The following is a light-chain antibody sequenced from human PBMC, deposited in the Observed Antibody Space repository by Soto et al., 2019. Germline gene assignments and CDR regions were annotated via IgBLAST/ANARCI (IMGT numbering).Light chain of an antibody. CDR1: QNVDKW. CDR2: DAS. Sequence: DIHMTQSPSTLSASVGDRVTITCRASQNVDKWLAWYQQKPGKAPKLLIYDASTLESGVPSRFSGGRSGTEFTLTVSSLQPDDFASYYCQQYHTWVTFGQGTKVDFK. J-gene: IGKJ1*01. V-gene: IGKV1-5*01. CDR3: QQYHTWVT.